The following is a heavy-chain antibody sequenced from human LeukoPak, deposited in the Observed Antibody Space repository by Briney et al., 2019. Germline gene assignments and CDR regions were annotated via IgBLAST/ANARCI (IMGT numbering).Heavy chain of an antibody. D-gene: IGHD6-13*01. CDR3: ARLNSSSWYFAHYYYYYYMDV. CDR2: ISAYNGNT. V-gene: IGHV1-18*01. Sequence: ASVKVSCKASGYTFTSYGISRVRQAPGQGLEWTGWISAYNGNTNYALKLQGRVTMTTDTSTSTAYMELRSLRSDDTAVYYCARLNSSSWYFAHYYYYYYMDVWGKGTTVTISS. J-gene: IGHJ6*03. CDR1: GYTFTSYG.